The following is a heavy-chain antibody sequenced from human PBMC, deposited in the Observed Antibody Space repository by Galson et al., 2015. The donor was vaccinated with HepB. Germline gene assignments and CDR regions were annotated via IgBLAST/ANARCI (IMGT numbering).Heavy chain of an antibody. J-gene: IGHJ4*02. D-gene: IGHD3-16*01. V-gene: IGHV3-21*01. Sequence: LRLSCAASGLTFSSYSMNWVRQAPGKGLEWVSSISSSSTFIYYADSVKGRFTISRDNAKNSLYLQMNSLRAEDTAVYYCARDLSAGGHYWGQGTLVTVSS. CDR3: ARDLSAGGHY. CDR1: GLTFSSYS. CDR2: ISSSSTFI.